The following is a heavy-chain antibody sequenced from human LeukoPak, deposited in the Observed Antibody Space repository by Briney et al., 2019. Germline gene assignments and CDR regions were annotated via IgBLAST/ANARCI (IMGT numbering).Heavy chain of an antibody. D-gene: IGHD4-23*01. V-gene: IGHV4-59*13. CDR3: AREVTNYYYYYMDV. CDR1: GGSISSYY. Sequence: SETLSLTCTVSGGSISSYYWSWIRQPPGKGLEWIGYIYYSGSTNYNPSLKSQVTISVDTSKNQFSLKLSSVTAADTAVYYCAREVTNYYYYYMDVWGKGTTVTVSS. J-gene: IGHJ6*03. CDR2: IYYSGST.